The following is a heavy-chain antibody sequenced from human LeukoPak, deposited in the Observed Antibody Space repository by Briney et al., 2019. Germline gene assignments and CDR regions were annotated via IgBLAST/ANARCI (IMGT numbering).Heavy chain of an antibody. D-gene: IGHD3-22*01. CDR3: GGAYYDSRGRDYFAY. V-gene: IGHV4-61*02. Sequence: SQTLSLTCTVSGGSISSGSYYWSWIRQPAGKGLEWIGRIYTSGSTYYNPSLKSLATISVDTSKNQFSLTLSSVTAADTAVYSWGGAYYDSRGRDYFAYWGQGTLVTVSS. CDR1: GGSISSGSYY. CDR2: IYTSGST. J-gene: IGHJ4*02.